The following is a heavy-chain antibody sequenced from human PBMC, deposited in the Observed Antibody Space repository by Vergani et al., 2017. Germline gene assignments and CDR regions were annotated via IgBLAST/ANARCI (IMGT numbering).Heavy chain of an antibody. D-gene: IGHD3-3*01. J-gene: IGHJ5*02. CDR1: GFSFNSYW. CDR3: VRGGRGDHGDFWSRLGP. V-gene: IGHV3-74*03. Sequence: DVHLAESGGGFFQPGGSLRLSCSASGFSFNSYWMHWVRQVPGKGLLWVSRIKSDGSITAYADSVKGRFTISRDNTVDMLSLQMNSLRPDDTAVYYCVRGGRGDHGDFWSRLGPWGQGTRVIVSS. CDR2: IKSDGSIT.